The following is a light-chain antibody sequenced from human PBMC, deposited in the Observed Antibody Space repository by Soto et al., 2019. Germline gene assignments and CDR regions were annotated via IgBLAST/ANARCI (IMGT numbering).Light chain of an antibody. CDR1: SSDVGGYNF. CDR2: EVT. J-gene: IGLJ1*01. V-gene: IGLV2-14*01. Sequence: QSVLTQPASVSGSPGQSIAISCTGTSSDVGGYNFVSWYQQHPGEAPKLIIHEVTNRPSGVSDRFSGSKSGNTASLTISGLHADDEAAYYCSSHTAYNTPVFGSGTQVTVL. CDR3: SSHTAYNTPV.